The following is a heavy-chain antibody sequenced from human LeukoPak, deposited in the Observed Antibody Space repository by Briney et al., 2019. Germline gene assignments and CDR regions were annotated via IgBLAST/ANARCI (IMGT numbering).Heavy chain of an antibody. V-gene: IGHV1-69*13. D-gene: IGHD3-22*01. J-gene: IGHJ5*02. CDR2: IIPIFGTA. CDR1: GGTFSSYA. Sequence: SVKVSCKASGGTFSSYAISWVRQAPGQGLEWMGGIIPIFGTANYAQKFQGRVTITADESTSTAYMELSSLRSEDTAVYYCARDHYYDSSGYRQGNWFDPWGQGTLVIVSS. CDR3: ARDHYYDSSGYRQGNWFDP.